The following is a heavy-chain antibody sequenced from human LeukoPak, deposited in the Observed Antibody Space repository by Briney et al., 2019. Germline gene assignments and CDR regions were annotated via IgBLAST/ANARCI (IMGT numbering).Heavy chain of an antibody. CDR3: ARDQMGGNSYGMDV. Sequence: GGSLRLSRAASGFTFSNYWMHWVRQAPGKGLVWVSRINSDGSGTSYADSVKGRFTISRDNAKNTLYLQMNSLRAEDTAVYYCARDQMGGNSYGMDVWGQGTTVTVSS. J-gene: IGHJ6*02. V-gene: IGHV3-74*01. CDR2: INSDGSGT. CDR1: GFTFSNYW. D-gene: IGHD4-23*01.